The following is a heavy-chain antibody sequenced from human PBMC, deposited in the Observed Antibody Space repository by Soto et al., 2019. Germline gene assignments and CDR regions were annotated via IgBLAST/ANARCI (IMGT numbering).Heavy chain of an antibody. Sequence: ASVKVSCKASGYTFTSYGISWVRQAPGQGLEWMGWISAYNGNTNYAQKLQGRVTMTTDTSTSTAYMELRSLRSDDTPVYYCARSWTYGDPIQLDPWGQGTLVTVSS. CDR2: ISAYNGNT. V-gene: IGHV1-18*01. CDR3: ARSWTYGDPIQLDP. CDR1: GYTFTSYG. J-gene: IGHJ5*02. D-gene: IGHD4-17*01.